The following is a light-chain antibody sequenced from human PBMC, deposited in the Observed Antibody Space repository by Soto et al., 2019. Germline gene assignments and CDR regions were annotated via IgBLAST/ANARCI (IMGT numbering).Light chain of an antibody. Sequence: DGVRTQSPLSLPVTLGQPASISCRSSESLAYSDGNTYLNWFQQRPGQSPRRLIYHVSKRESGVPDRFSVSGSGTDFTLKISRVEAEDVGVYYGMQGTHWPSRFGAETKVEIK. CDR3: MQGTHWPSR. J-gene: IGKJ4*01. CDR2: HVS. CDR1: ESLAYSDGNTY. V-gene: IGKV2-30*01.